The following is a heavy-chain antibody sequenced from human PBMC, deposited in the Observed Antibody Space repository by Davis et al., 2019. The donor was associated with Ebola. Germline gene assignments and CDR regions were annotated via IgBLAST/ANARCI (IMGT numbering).Heavy chain of an antibody. CDR2: IKPDEGEK. CDR3: ASGDGRGRSYDMDV. V-gene: IGHV3-7*03. CDR1: GFTFSSYS. D-gene: IGHD3/OR15-3a*01. Sequence: GESLKISCAASGFTFSSYSMNWIRQAPGKGPEWVAIIKPDEGEKYYLDSVKGRFTISRDNAKNSLFLEMNSLRAEDTALYYCASGDGRGRSYDMDVWGQGTTVTVSS. J-gene: IGHJ6*02.